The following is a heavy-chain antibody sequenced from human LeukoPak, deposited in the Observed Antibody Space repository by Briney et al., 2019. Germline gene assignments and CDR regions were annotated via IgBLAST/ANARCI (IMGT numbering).Heavy chain of an antibody. CDR1: GVTFSSYA. CDR2: VRSRGFGGTA. V-gene: IGHV3-49*03. CDR3: YNASGGYNSPRFAN. Sequence: GSLRLSCSASGVTFSSYAMRWIRRAAGEGLEGGGFVRSRGFGGTAEYAAAVEGRFSISRDDSESTAYLQMNSLKTEDTATYSCYNASGGYNSPRFANWGQGTLVTVSS. J-gene: IGHJ4*02. D-gene: IGHD5-24*01.